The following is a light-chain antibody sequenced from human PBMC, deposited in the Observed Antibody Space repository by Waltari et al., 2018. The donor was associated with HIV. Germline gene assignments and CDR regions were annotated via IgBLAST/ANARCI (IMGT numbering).Light chain of an antibody. CDR1: ESVSSN. V-gene: IGKV3-15*01. CDR3: QEYNNWPWT. J-gene: IGKJ1*01. Sequence: VLTQSPATLSVSPGDRVTLPCRASESVSSNLAWYQQKRGQAPRLVIYGASSRAAGIPGRFSGSGSGTEFTLTISSLQSEDFAVYYCQEYNNWPWTFGQGTKVEIK. CDR2: GAS.